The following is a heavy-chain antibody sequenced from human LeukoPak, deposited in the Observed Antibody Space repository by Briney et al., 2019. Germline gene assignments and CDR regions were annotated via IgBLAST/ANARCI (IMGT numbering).Heavy chain of an antibody. J-gene: IGHJ3*02. D-gene: IGHD3-22*01. CDR3: AADGPADLFDGSEDPPRDAFEI. Sequence: SVKVSCKASGFTFSSSTMQWVRQARGQRLEWIGWIVVGSGNTNYAQKFQERVTISRDMSTSTAYMELSSLTSEDTAVFYCAADGPADLFDGSEDPPRDAFEIWGQGTMVTVSS. V-gene: IGHV1-58*02. CDR1: GFTFSSST. CDR2: IVVGSGNT.